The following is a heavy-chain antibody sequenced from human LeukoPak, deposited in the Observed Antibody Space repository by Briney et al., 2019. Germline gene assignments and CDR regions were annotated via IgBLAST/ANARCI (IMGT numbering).Heavy chain of an antibody. J-gene: IGHJ3*02. CDR1: GGSISGYY. Sequence: PSETLSLTCTVSGGSISGYYWSWIRQPPGKGLEWIGEINHSGSTNYNPSLKSRVTISVDTSKNQFSLKLSSVTAADTAVYYCARARRSGSYYNVAAFDIWGQGTMVTVSS. V-gene: IGHV4-34*01. CDR3: ARARRSGSYYNVAAFDI. D-gene: IGHD3-10*01. CDR2: INHSGST.